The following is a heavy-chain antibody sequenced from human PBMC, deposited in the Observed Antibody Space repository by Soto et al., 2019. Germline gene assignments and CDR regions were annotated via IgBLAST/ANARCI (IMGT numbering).Heavy chain of an antibody. Sequence: SETLSLTCTVSGGSISSSSYYWGWIRQPPGKGLEWIGSIYYSGSTYYNPSLKSRVTISVDTSKNQFSLKLSSVTAADTAVYYCARQRGNMVRGVISVYYYGMDVWGQGTTVTVSS. CDR3: ARQRGNMVRGVISVYYYGMDV. D-gene: IGHD3-10*01. V-gene: IGHV4-39*01. CDR2: IYYSGST. J-gene: IGHJ6*02. CDR1: GGSISSSSYY.